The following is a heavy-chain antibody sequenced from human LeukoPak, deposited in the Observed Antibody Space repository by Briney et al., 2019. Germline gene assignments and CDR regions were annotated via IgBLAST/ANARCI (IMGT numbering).Heavy chain of an antibody. D-gene: IGHD3-3*01. CDR2: IKSKTDGGTT. V-gene: IGHV3-15*01. CDR1: GFTFSNAW. J-gene: IGHJ4*02. Sequence: GGSLRLSCAASGFTFSNAWMSWVRQAPGKGLEWVGRIKSKTDGGTTDYAAPVKGRFTISRDDSKNTLYLQMNSLKTEDTAVYYCTTEVLNSSHTYYDFWSGYPKLTAGAFDYWGQGTLVTVSS. CDR3: TTEVLNSSHTYYDFWSGYPKLTAGAFDY.